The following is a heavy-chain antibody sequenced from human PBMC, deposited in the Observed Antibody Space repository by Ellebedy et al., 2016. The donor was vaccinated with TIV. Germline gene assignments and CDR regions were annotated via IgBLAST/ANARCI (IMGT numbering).Heavy chain of an antibody. V-gene: IGHV4-59*08. J-gene: IGHJ4*02. CDR3: ARLLLYPVTYFDY. CDR1: GGSISSYY. D-gene: IGHD4-17*01. CDR2: IYYSGST. Sequence: MPSETLSLTCTVSGGSISSYYWSWIRQPPGKGLEWIGYIYYSGSTNYNPSLKSRVTISVDTSKNQFSLKLSSVTAADTAVYYCARLLLYPVTYFDYWGQGTLVTVSS.